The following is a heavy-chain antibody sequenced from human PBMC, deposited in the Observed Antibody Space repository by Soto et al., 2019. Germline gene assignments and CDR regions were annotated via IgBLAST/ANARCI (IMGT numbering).Heavy chain of an antibody. V-gene: IGHV1-3*01. CDR3: ARDMRGLTYDFDY. CDR1: GYTFTSYA. J-gene: IGHJ4*02. D-gene: IGHD2-2*01. CDR2: INAGNGNT. Sequence: QVQLVQSGAEVKKPGASVKVSCKASGYTFTSYAMHWVRQAPGQRLEWMGWINAGNGNTKYSQKFQGRVTITRDTXASTAYMELSSLRSEDTAVYYCARDMRGLTYDFDYWGQGTLVTVSS.